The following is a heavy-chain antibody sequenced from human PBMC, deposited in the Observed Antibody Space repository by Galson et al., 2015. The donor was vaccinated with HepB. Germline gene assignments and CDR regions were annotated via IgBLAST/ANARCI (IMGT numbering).Heavy chain of an antibody. CDR2: IVPIFGSA. CDR3: ARAQRLHLNYYFDS. V-gene: IGHV1-69*13. J-gene: IGHJ4*02. Sequence: SVKVSCKASGDTFSSYTISWVRQAPGQGLEWMGGIVPIFGSAHSAQRFQGRVTITADESTGTVYMELSSLRSDDTTVYYCARAQRLHLNYYFDSWGQGTLVTVTS. CDR1: GDTFSSYT. D-gene: IGHD4-11*01.